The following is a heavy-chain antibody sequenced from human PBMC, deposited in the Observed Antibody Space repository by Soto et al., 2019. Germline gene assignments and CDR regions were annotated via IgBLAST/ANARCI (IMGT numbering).Heavy chain of an antibody. CDR1: GGSFSGYY. CDR3: ARQSRSRRFDY. V-gene: IGHV4-34*01. Sequence: SETLSLTCAVYGGSFSGYYWSWIRQPPGKGLEWIGEINHSGSTNYNPSLKSRVTISVDTSKNQFSLKLSSVTAADTAVYYCARQSRSRRFDYWGQGTLVTSPQ. J-gene: IGHJ4*02. D-gene: IGHD2-2*01. CDR2: INHSGST.